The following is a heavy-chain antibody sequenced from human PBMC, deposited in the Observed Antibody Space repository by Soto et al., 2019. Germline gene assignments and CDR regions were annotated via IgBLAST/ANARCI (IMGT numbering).Heavy chain of an antibody. CDR3: AKDRPPASGSYYYCYMDV. V-gene: IGHV3-23*01. D-gene: IGHD1-26*01. CDR2: ISGSVGST. CDR1: GFTFSSYA. J-gene: IGHJ6*03. Sequence: GGSLRLSCAASGFTFSSYAMSWVRQAPGKGLEWVSAISGSVGSTYYADSVKGRFTISRDNSKNTLYLQMNSLRAEDTAVYYCAKDRPPASGSYYYCYMDVWGNVTTVTVSS.